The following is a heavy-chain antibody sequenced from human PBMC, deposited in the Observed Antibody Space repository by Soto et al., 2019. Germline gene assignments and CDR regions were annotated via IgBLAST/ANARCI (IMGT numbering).Heavy chain of an antibody. J-gene: IGHJ4*02. Sequence: PGGSLRLSCAASRFTFSSYAMSWVRQAPGKGLEWVSGISGSGGSTYYADSVKGRFTISRDNYNNMLYLQINSLRAEDTAVYYCAKTSHSKYLYFDYWGQGALVTVSS. CDR3: AKTSHSKYLYFDY. CDR1: RFTFSSYA. V-gene: IGHV3-23*01. CDR2: ISGSGGST. D-gene: IGHD3-22*01.